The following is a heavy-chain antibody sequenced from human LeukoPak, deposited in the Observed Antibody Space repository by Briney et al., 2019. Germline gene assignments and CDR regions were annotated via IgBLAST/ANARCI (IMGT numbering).Heavy chain of an antibody. V-gene: IGHV4-39*01. Sequence: SETLSLTCTVSGGSISSSSYYWGWIRQPPGKGLEWIGSIYYSGSTYYNPSLKSRVTISVDTSKNQFSLKLSSVTAADTAVYYCSGSLLTMVRGVITNWFDPWGQGTLVTVSS. CDR3: SGSLLTMVRGVITNWFDP. J-gene: IGHJ5*02. CDR1: GGSISSSSYY. CDR2: IYYSGST. D-gene: IGHD3-10*01.